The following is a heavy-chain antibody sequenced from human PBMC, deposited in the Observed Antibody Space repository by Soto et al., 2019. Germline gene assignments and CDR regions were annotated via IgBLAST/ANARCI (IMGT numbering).Heavy chain of an antibody. CDR3: AKRRRTTVTTIQSLDYYYYMDV. J-gene: IGHJ6*03. CDR1: GFTFSSYA. Sequence: EVQLLGSGGGLVQPGGSLRLSCAASGFTFSSYAMSWVRQAPGKGLEWVSAISGSGGSTYYADSVKGRFTISRDNSKNTLYLQMNSLRAEDTAVYYCAKRRRTTVTTIQSLDYYYYMDVWGKGTTVTVSS. V-gene: IGHV3-23*01. CDR2: ISGSGGST. D-gene: IGHD4-17*01.